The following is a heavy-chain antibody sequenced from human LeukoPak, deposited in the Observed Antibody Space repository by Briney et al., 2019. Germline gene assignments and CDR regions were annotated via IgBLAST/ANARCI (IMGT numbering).Heavy chain of an antibody. CDR1: GFTFSSYW. J-gene: IGHJ3*02. D-gene: IGHD3-3*01. V-gene: IGHV3-7*01. CDR2: IKQDGSEK. CDR3: ARDGRYYDFWTGSQVAFDI. Sequence: GGSLRLSCAASGFTFSSYWMSWVRQAPGKGLEWVANIKQDGSEKYYVDSVKGRFTISRDNAKNSLYLQMNSLRAEDTAVYYCARDGRYYDFWTGSQVAFDIWGQGTMVTVSS.